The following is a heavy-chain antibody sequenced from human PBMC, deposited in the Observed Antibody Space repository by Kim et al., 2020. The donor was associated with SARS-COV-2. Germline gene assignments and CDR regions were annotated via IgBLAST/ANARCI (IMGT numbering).Heavy chain of an antibody. CDR3: ARDPAVAGTPYYFDY. D-gene: IGHD6-19*01. V-gene: IGHV3-11*01. CDR2: ISSSGSTI. J-gene: IGHJ4*02. CDR1: GFTFSDYY. Sequence: GGSLRLSCAASGFTFSDYYMSWIRQAPGKGLEWVSYISSSGSTIYYADSVKGRFTISRDNAKNSLYLQMNSLRAEDTAVYYCARDPAVAGTPYYFDYWGQGTLVTVSS.